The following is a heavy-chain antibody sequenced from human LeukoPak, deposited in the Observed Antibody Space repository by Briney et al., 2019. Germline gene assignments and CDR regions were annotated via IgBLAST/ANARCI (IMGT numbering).Heavy chain of an antibody. Sequence: GGSLRLSCAASGFTFSSYWMSWVRQAPGKGLEWVANIKQDGSEKYYVDSVKGRFTISGDNSKNTLYLQMNSLRAEDTAVYYCAKSPVPNYYYYGMDVWGQGTTVTVSS. CDR1: GFTFSSYW. CDR3: AKSPVPNYYYYGMDV. CDR2: IKQDGSEK. V-gene: IGHV3-7*03. D-gene: IGHD3-10*01. J-gene: IGHJ6*02.